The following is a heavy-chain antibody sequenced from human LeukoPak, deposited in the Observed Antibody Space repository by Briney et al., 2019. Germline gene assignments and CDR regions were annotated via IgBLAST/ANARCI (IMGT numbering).Heavy chain of an antibody. Sequence: PGGSLRLSCAVSGLTFSDAWMTWVRQAPGKGLEWVGRIKSKAGGGTTDYAAPVKGRFTILRDDSKNTLYLEMNSLKSEDTAVYYCAHCNTVYYDIGRWGQGTLVTVSS. CDR1: GLTFSDAW. J-gene: IGHJ4*02. V-gene: IGHV3-15*01. D-gene: IGHD2/OR15-2a*01. CDR3: AHCNTVYYDIGR. CDR2: IKSKAGGGTT.